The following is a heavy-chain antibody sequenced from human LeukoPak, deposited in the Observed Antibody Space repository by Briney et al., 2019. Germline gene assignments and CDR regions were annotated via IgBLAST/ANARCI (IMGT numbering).Heavy chain of an antibody. D-gene: IGHD6-13*01. V-gene: IGHV3-30*01. J-gene: IGHJ4*02. CDR2: ISYDGSNK. Sequence: GGSLRLSCAASGFTFSSYAMHWVRQAPGKGLEWGAVISYDGSNKYYADSVKGRFTISRDNSKNTLYLQMNSLRAEDTAVYYCARAMLAAAVYYFDYWGQGTLVTVSS. CDR3: ARAMLAAAVYYFDY. CDR1: GFTFSSYA.